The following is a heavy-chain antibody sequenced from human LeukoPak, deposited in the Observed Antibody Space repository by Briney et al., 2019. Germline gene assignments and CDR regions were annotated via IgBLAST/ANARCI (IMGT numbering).Heavy chain of an antibody. V-gene: IGHV3-64*01. Sequence: GGSLRLSCAASGFTFSSYAMHWVRQAPGKGLEYVSAISSNGGSTYANSVKGRFTISRDNSKNTLYLRMGSLRAEDMAVYYCARTFACSGGSCRDYGDSGEFDYWGQGTLVTVSS. CDR1: GFTFSSYA. D-gene: IGHD2-15*01. CDR3: ARTFACSGGSCRDYGDSGEFDY. J-gene: IGHJ4*02. CDR2: ISSNGGST.